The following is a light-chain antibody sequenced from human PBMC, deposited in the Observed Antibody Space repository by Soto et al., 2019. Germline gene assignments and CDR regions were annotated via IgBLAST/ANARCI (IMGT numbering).Light chain of an antibody. Sequence: DIQITQAPSTLSASVGDRVAITCRASQNINSWLAWYQQKPGKAPNLLIYDASTLESGVPSRFSGSGSGTEFTLTISSLQPEDFATYYCQQFHSFSLTFGQGTKVDIK. CDR2: DAS. V-gene: IGKV1-5*01. J-gene: IGKJ1*01. CDR3: QQFHSFSLT. CDR1: QNINSW.